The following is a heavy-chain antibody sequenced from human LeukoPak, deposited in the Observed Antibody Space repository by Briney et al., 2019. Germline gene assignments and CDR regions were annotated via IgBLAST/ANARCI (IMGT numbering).Heavy chain of an antibody. CDR1: GFTFGNYA. CDR2: ISGSGGNT. V-gene: IGHV3-23*01. Sequence: GGSLRLACAASGFTFGNYAMSWVRQAPGKGLEWVSTISGSGGNTYYADTMKGRFSISRDNSKNALYLQMTSMRAEDTALYHWAIDIVRGDCSAGSCYPLGKWGRGTRVTVYS. D-gene: IGHD2-15*01. J-gene: IGHJ4*02. CDR3: AIDIVRGDCSAGSCYPLGK.